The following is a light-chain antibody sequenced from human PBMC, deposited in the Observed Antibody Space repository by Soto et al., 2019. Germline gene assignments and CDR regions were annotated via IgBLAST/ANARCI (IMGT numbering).Light chain of an antibody. J-gene: IGKJ3*01. CDR3: QQYFT. V-gene: IGKV1-5*03. CDR1: QSISSW. Sequence: DIQMTQSHSTLSASVGDRVTITCRASQSISSWLALSQQKPGKAPKLLLYKASSLESGVPSRFSGSGSGTEFTLTISSLQPDDFATYYCQQYFTVSPGTKVDIK. CDR2: KAS.